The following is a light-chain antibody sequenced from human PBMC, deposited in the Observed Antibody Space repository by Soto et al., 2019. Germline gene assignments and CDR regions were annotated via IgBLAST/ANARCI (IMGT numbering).Light chain of an antibody. CDR1: QSVSXX. Sequence: EVVMTQSPATLSVSPGXRXTLXXXASQSVSXXLASYQQRPGRAPRLLIYDASTRATNIPTRFSGSGSGTEFTLTISSLXSXXXXXXXXXXXXXWPLYTFGQGTKLEIK. CDR2: DAS. CDR3: XXXXXWPLYT. J-gene: IGKJ2*01. V-gene: IGKV3-15*01.